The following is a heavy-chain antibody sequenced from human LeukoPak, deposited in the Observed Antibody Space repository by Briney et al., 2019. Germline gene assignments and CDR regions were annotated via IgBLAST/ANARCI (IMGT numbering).Heavy chain of an antibody. V-gene: IGHV1-46*01. Sequence: ASVKVSCKASGYTFTSYYMHWVRQAPGQGLEWMGIINPSGGSTSYAPKFQGRVTMTRDTSTSTVHMELSSLRSEDTAVYYCARVNWNDGDYGDYFDYWGQGTLVTVSS. CDR1: GYTFTSYY. CDR3: ARVNWNDGDYGDYFDY. J-gene: IGHJ4*02. CDR2: INPSGGST. D-gene: IGHD4-17*01.